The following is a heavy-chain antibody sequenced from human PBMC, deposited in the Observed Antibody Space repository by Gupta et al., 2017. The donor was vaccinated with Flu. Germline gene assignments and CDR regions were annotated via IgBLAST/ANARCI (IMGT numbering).Heavy chain of an antibody. V-gene: IGHV4-59*01. Sequence: QVQLQESGPGLVKPSETLSLTCTVSGGSISSYYWSWIRQPPGKGLEWIGYIYYSGSTNYNPSLKSRVTISVDTSKNQFSLKLSSVTAADTAVYYCARDGRGSSWYRGWFDPWGQGTLVTVSS. CDR2: IYYSGST. D-gene: IGHD6-13*01. CDR3: ARDGRGSSWYRGWFDP. CDR1: GGSISSYY. J-gene: IGHJ5*02.